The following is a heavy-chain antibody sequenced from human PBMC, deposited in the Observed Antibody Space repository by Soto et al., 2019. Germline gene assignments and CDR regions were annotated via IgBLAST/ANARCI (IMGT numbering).Heavy chain of an antibody. Sequence: QVQLQESGPGLVKPSQTLSLTCTVSGGSISSGDYYWNWIRQPPGKGLEWIGFIYNSGNTYYNPSLKIRVTISLDTSKNQFSLKLTSVTAADTAVYYCARNDYDYVWESPGGDAFDIWGQGTLVTVSS. D-gene: IGHD3-16*01. CDR1: GGSISSGDYY. CDR2: IYNSGNT. CDR3: ARNDYDYVWESPGGDAFDI. J-gene: IGHJ3*02. V-gene: IGHV4-30-4*01.